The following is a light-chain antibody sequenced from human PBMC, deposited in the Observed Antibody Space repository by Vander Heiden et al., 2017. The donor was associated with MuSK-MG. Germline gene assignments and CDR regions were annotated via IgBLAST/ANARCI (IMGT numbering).Light chain of an antibody. CDR2: AAA. CDR1: QSISSQ. J-gene: IGKJ4*01. V-gene: IGKV1-39*01. Sequence: DIQITQAPSSLSASVGDRVTITCRASQSISSQLNWYQQKPGKAPKLLIYAAASFQSGVPSRFRRSGSGTDFTLTMSRLPPEDFATYYCQQSYGTAQYFGAGAKAG. CDR3: QQSYGTAQY.